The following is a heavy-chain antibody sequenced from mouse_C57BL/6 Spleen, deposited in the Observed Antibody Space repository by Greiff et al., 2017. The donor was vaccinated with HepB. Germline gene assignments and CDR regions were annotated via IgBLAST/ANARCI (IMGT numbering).Heavy chain of an antibody. J-gene: IGHJ4*01. CDR3: ARGAYYSNYAYAMDY. Sequence: QVQLQQPGAELVMPGASVKLSCKASGYTFTSYWMHWVKLRPGQGLEWIGEIDPSDSYTNYNQKFKGKSTLTVDKSSSTAYMQLSSLTSEDSAVYYCARGAYYSNYAYAMDYWGQGTSVTVSS. D-gene: IGHD2-5*01. CDR2: IDPSDSYT. CDR1: GYTFTSYW. V-gene: IGHV1-69*01.